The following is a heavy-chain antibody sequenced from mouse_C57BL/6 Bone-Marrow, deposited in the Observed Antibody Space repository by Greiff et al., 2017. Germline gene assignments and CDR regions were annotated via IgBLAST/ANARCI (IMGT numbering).Heavy chain of an antibody. J-gene: IGHJ2*01. CDR1: GFTFSDYG. D-gene: IGHD1-1*01. CDR2: ISSGSSTI. V-gene: IGHV5-17*01. CDR3: ARPGYYGSSPFDY. Sequence: EVQLVESGGGLVKPGGSLKLSCAASGFTFSDYGMHWVRQAPEKGLEWVAYISSGSSTIYYADTVKGRFTISRDNAKNTLFLQMTSLRSEDTAMYDCARPGYYGSSPFDYWGQGTTLTVSS.